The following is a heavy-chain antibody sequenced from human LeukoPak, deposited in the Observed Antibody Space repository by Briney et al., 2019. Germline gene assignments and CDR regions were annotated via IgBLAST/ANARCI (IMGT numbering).Heavy chain of an antibody. D-gene: IGHD2-2*01. CDR2: ISWSSGSI. Sequence: GGSLRLSCAASGFTFDDYAMHWVRQAPGKGLEWVSGISWSSGSIGYADSVKGRFTISRDNAKNSLYLQMNSLRAEDTALYYCAKGYQLPDYGVGYYFDYWGQGTLVTVSS. CDR3: AKGYQLPDYGVGYYFDY. J-gene: IGHJ4*02. V-gene: IGHV3-9*01. CDR1: GFTFDDYA.